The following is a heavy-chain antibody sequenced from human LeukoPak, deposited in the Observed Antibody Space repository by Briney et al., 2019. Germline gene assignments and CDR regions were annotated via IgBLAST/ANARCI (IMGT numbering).Heavy chain of an antibody. CDR1: VFTFTSYC. CDR3: ARDEMYGSGSYAYFDY. J-gene: IGHJ4*02. V-gene: IGHV3-21*01. D-gene: IGHD3-10*01. CDR2: ISNTGGYI. Sequence: PGGSLRLSCAASVFTFTSYCMNWVRQAPGKGLEWVSSISNTGGYIYYADSVKGRFTISRDNAKNSLYLQLNSLRAEDTAVYFCARDEMYGSGSYAYFDYWGQGTLVTVSS.